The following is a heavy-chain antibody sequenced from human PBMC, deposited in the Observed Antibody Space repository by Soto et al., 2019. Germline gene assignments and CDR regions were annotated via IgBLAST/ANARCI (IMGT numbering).Heavy chain of an antibody. D-gene: IGHD1-26*01. J-gene: IGHJ4*02. CDR1: GFTFNNYG. V-gene: IGHV3-30*18. Sequence: PGGSLRLSCAASGFTFNNYGMHWVRQAPGKGLEWVAIIVYDGRNKYYADSVKGRFTISRDNSKNTLYLQMNSLRPEDTAVYYCAKDLNMVSGSAFDYWGQGTLVTVSS. CDR2: IVYDGRNK. CDR3: AKDLNMVSGSAFDY.